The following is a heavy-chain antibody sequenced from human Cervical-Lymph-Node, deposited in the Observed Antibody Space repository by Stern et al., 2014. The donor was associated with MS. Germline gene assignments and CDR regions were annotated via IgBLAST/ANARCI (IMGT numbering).Heavy chain of an antibody. V-gene: IGHV1-18*01. CDR1: GYTFTSYG. D-gene: IGHD6-13*01. Sequence: QVQLGQSGAEVKKPGASVKVSCKASGYTFTSYGISWVRQAPGQGLEWMGWISAYNGNTNYAQKLQGRVPMTTDTSTSTAYMELRSLRSDDTAVYYCARDSGYSSSWYPCYFDYWGQGTLVTVSS. CDR3: ARDSGYSSSWYPCYFDY. CDR2: ISAYNGNT. J-gene: IGHJ4*02.